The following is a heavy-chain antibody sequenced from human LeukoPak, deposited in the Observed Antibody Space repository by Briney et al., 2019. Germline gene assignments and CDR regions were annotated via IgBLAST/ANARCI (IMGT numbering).Heavy chain of an antibody. CDR1: GYRFTSYW. V-gene: IGHV5-51*01. D-gene: IGHD4-17*01. CDR2: IYPGDSDT. J-gene: IGHJ3*02. CDR3: ARPEEHGDYVHDAFDI. Sequence: GESPKISCKASGYRFTSYWIGWVRQMPGKGLEWMGIIYPGDSDTRYSPSFQGQVTISADKSISTAYLQWSSLKASDTAMYYCARPEEHGDYVHDAFDIWGQGTMVTVSS.